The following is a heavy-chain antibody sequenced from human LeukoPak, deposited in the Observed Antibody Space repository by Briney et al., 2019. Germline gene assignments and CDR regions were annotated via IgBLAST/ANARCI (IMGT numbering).Heavy chain of an antibody. CDR2: IHTSVST. D-gene: IGHD2-2*02. Sequence: SETLSLTCTVSGGSISSYSWTWIRQPAGKGLEWIGRIHTSVSTNYNPSLKSRVTMSVDTSKNQFSLKLSSVTAADTAIYYCAREQYPYFDYWGQGTLVTVSS. V-gene: IGHV4-4*07. J-gene: IGHJ4*02. CDR3: AREQYPYFDY. CDR1: GGSISSYS.